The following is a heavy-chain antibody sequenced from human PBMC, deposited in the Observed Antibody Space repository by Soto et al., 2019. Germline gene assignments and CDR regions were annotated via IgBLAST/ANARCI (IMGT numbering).Heavy chain of an antibody. D-gene: IGHD6-19*01. V-gene: IGHV1-69*02. J-gene: IGHJ4*02. CDR2: IIPILGIA. Sequence: VASVKVSCKASGGTFSSYTISWVRQAPGQGLEWMGRIIPILGIANCAQKFQGRVTITADKSTSTAYMELSSLRSEDTAVYYCASAFYSSGPPLIDYWGQGTLVTVSS. CDR1: GGTFSSYT. CDR3: ASAFYSSGPPLIDY.